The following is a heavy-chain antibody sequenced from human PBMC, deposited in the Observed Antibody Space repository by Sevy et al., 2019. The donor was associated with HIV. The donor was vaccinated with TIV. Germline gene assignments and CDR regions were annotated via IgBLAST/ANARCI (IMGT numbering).Heavy chain of an antibody. V-gene: IGHV3-33*01. J-gene: IGHJ6*02. Sequence: GESLKISCAASGFTFSSYGMHWVRQAPGKGLEWVAVIWYDGSNKYYADSVKGRFTISRDNSKNTLYLQMNSLRAEDRAAFYWARAVAIGNMGAASFGMDVWGQGTRVTVSS. CDR3: ARAVAIGNMGAASFGMDV. D-gene: IGHD3-16*01. CDR2: IWYDGSNK. CDR1: GFTFSSYG.